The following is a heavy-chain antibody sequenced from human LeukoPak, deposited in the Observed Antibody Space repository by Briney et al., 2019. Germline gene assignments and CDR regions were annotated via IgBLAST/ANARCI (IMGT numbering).Heavy chain of an antibody. CDR3: ATTGGSWYDGSLDY. CDR2: ISYDGSNK. D-gene: IGHD6-13*01. V-gene: IGHV3-30*03. CDR1: GFTFSSYG. Sequence: QPGRSLRLSCAASGFTFSSYGMHWVRQAPGKGLEWVAVISYDGSNKYYADSVKGRFTISRDNSKNTLYLQMNSLRAEDTAVYYCATTGGSWYDGSLDYWGQGTLVTVSS. J-gene: IGHJ4*02.